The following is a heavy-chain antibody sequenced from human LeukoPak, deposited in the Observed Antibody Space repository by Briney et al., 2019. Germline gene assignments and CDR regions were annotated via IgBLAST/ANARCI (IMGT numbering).Heavy chain of an antibody. CDR2: IYYSGST. Sequence: KSSETLSLTCTVAAGSVSSYYWRWIRQPPGKGLEWIGYIYYSGSTNYNPSLKSRVTISVDTSKTQFSLKLNSITTADTAVYYCPRVRVSGTYLDAFEILGQGTMVTVSS. D-gene: IGHD1-26*01. CDR3: PRVRVSGTYLDAFEI. CDR1: AGSVSSYY. J-gene: IGHJ3*02. V-gene: IGHV4-59*02.